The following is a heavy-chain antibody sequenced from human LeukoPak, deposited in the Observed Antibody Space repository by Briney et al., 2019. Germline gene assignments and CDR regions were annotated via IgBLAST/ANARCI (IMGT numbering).Heavy chain of an antibody. J-gene: IGHJ4*02. V-gene: IGHV3-7*01. CDR3: ARDRALYDSRRGYYYTEDDY. Sequence: GGSLRLSCAASGFTFSTYWMSWVRQAPGKGLEWVANINQDGSEKYSVDSVKGRFTIPRDNAKSSLYLQMNSLRADDTAVYYCARDRALYDSRRGYYYTEDDYWGQGTLVTVSS. CDR1: GFTFSTYW. D-gene: IGHD3-22*01. CDR2: INQDGSEK.